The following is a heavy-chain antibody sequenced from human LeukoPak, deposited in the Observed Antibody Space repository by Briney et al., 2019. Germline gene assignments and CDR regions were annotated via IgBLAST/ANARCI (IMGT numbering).Heavy chain of an antibody. CDR2: MNPNSGNT. V-gene: IGHV1-8*03. CDR1: GYTFTSYD. D-gene: IGHD2-2*01. Sequence: ASVKVSCKASGYTFTSYDINWVRQPTGQGLEWMGWMNPNSGNTGYAQKFQGRVTINRTTSISTAYMEVSSLRSEDTAVYYCAGLAYCSSTSCYGFDPWGQGTLVTVSS. J-gene: IGHJ5*02. CDR3: AGLAYCSSTSCYGFDP.